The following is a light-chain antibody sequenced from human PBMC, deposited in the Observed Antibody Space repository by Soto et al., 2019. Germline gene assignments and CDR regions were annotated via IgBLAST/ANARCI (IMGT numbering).Light chain of an antibody. V-gene: IGKV1-39*01. CDR3: QQSYSTPRT. J-gene: IGKJ1*01. CDR1: QSISSY. CDR2: AAS. Sequence: DIQMIQSPSSLSASVGDRVTITCRASQSISSYLNWYQQKPGKAPKLLIYAASSLQSGVPSRFSGSGSGPDFTLTISSLQPEDFATYYCQQSYSTPRTFGQGTKVEIK.